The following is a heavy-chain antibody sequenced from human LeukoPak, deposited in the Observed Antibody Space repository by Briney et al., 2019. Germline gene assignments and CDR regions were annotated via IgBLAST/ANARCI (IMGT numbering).Heavy chain of an antibody. Sequence: SVRVSCKASGGTFSFYAINWVRQAPGQGLEWMGRIIPIPGMASYAQKFQGRVTITADSSTSTAYMEVSSLRSEDTAVYYCARAVVVARGLMAYFDYWGQGTLVTVSS. V-gene: IGHV1-69*04. CDR2: IIPIPGMA. CDR1: GGTFSFYA. D-gene: IGHD3-10*01. J-gene: IGHJ4*02. CDR3: ARAVVVARGLMAYFDY.